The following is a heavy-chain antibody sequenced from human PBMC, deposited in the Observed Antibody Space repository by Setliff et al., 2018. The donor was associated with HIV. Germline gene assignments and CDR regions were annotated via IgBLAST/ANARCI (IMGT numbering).Heavy chain of an antibody. Sequence: GGSLRLSCTTSGFTFDDYAMTWVRQAPGKGLEWVGFIRSKSFGGTTEYAASVKGRFIIGRDDSESVAYLQMNSLKTENTAVYYCSRAQDSSGWYLYFYSGMDVWGQGTTVTVSS. D-gene: IGHD6-19*01. CDR3: SRAQDSSGWYLYFYSGMDV. CDR1: GFTFDDYA. CDR2: IRSKSFGGTT. J-gene: IGHJ6*02. V-gene: IGHV3-49*04.